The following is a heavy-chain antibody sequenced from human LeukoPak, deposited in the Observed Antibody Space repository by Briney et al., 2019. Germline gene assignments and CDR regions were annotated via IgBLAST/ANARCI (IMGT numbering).Heavy chain of an antibody. D-gene: IGHD2-15*01. CDR2: ISTSGGTR. Sequence: GGSLRLSCAASGFTFSSYTMNWVRQAAGKGLEWVSYISTSGGTRFYADSAKGRFTISRDNAENSLYLQMNSLRAEDTAVYFCARFEHCSGGSCQLNAFDIWGQGTMVTVSS. CDR1: GFTFSSYT. V-gene: IGHV3-48*01. J-gene: IGHJ3*02. CDR3: ARFEHCSGGSCQLNAFDI.